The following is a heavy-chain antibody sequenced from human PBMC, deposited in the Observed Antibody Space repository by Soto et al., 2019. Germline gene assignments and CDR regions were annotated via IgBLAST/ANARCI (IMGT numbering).Heavy chain of an antibody. CDR2: ISAYNGNT. V-gene: IGHV1-18*01. CDR1: GYTFTNYA. D-gene: IGHD6-13*01. J-gene: IGHJ4*02. CDR3: ARDLAAAGPFDY. Sequence: QVQLVQPGAEVKKPGASVKVSCKASGYTFTNYAFSWVRQAPGQGLEWMGWISAYNGNTNYPQKLQGRVTMTTDTSTSTAYMELRSLRSDDTAVYYCARDLAAAGPFDYWGQGTLVTVSS.